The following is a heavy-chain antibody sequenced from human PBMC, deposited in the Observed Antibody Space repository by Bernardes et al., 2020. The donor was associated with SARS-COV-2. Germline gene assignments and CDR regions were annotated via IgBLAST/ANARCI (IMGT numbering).Heavy chain of an antibody. J-gene: IGHJ6*02. CDR2: FDPEDGET. D-gene: IGHD1-26*01. V-gene: IGHV1-24*01. CDR1: GYTLTELS. Sequence: ASMKVSCKVSGYTLTELSMHWVRQAPGKGLEWMGGFDPEDGETIYAQKFQGRVTMTEDTSTDTAYMELSSLRSEDTAVYYCATGFSIVGAPSHYYYNYYGMDVWGQGTTVTVSS. CDR3: ATGFSIVGAPSHYYYNYYGMDV.